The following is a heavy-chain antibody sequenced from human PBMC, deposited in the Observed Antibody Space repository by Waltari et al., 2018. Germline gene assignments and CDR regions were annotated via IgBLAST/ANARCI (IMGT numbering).Heavy chain of an antibody. CDR2: INPNSGGT. CDR1: GYTFTGYY. Sequence: QVQLVQSGAEVKKPGASVKVSCKASGYTFTGYYMHWVRQAPGQGLEWMGWINPNSGGTNYAQKFQGRVTMTRDTSISTAYRELSRLGSDDTAVYYCARVGAYCGGDCYYVYWGQGTLVTVSS. J-gene: IGHJ4*02. D-gene: IGHD2-21*02. CDR3: ARVGAYCGGDCYYVY. V-gene: IGHV1-2*02.